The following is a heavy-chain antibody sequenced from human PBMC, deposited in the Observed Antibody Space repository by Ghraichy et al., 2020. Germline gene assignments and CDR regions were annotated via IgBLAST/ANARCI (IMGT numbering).Heavy chain of an antibody. Sequence: GGSLRLSCAASGFTFSSSGMHWVRQAPGKGLEWVAFIRYDGSNKYYADSVKGRFTISRDSSKNTLYLQMNSLRAEDTAVYYCAKDATSSGWLLGSDFGRPNWGQGTLVTVSS. V-gene: IGHV3-30*02. CDR3: AKDATSSGWLLGSDFGRPN. D-gene: IGHD6-19*01. J-gene: IGHJ4*02. CDR1: GFTFSSSG. CDR2: IRYDGSNK.